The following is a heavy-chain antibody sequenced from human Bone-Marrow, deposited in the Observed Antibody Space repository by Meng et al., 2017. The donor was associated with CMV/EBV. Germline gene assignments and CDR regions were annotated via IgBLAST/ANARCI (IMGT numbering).Heavy chain of an antibody. D-gene: IGHD2-15*01. Sequence: QVQLVQSGAEGKKPGASVKVSCKASGYTFTSYAMHWVRQAPGQRLEWMGWINAGNGNTKYAEKFQDRISMTSDTSASTSYMELSSLRSEDTAVYYCAKDRGGSGDFDYWGQGSLVTVSS. CDR3: AKDRGGSGDFDY. V-gene: IGHV1-3*01. J-gene: IGHJ4*02. CDR2: INAGNGNT. CDR1: GYTFTSYA.